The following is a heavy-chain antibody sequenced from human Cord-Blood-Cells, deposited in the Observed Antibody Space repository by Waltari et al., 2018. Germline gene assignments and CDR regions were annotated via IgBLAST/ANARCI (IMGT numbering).Heavy chain of an antibody. J-gene: IGHJ4*02. CDR3: STAQAKLFDY. CDR2: FDPEDGDT. Sequence: QVHLVQPRAEVTKPGASLKVSCKVSGYTLTELSMHWVRQAPGKGLEWMGGFDPEDGDTIYAQKFQGRVTMTEDTSTDTAYMELSSLRSEDTAVYYWSTAQAKLFDYWGQGTLVTVSS. D-gene: IGHD1-26*01. V-gene: IGHV1-24*01. CDR1: GYTLTELS.